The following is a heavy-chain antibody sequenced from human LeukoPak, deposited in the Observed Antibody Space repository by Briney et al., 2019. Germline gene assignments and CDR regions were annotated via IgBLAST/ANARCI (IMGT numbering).Heavy chain of an antibody. D-gene: IGHD1-26*01. CDR2: IIPIFGTA. CDR1: GGTFSSYA. CDR3: ARSREPASSRAFSMSWAKPDAFDI. Sequence: SVKVSCKASGGTFSSYAISWVRQAPGQGLEWMGGIIPIFGTANYAQKFQGRVTMTKDTSTTTVYLEVSSLRSDDTAVYYCARSREPASSRAFSMSWAKPDAFDIWGQGTLVTVSS. V-gene: IGHV1-69*05. J-gene: IGHJ3*02.